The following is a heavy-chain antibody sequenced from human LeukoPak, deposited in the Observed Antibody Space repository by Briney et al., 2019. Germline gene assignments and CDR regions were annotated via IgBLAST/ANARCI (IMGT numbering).Heavy chain of an antibody. CDR1: GYTFTSYG. J-gene: IGHJ6*03. Sequence: ASVKVSCKASGYTFTSYGISWVRQAPGQGLEWMGWISVYNGKTNYAQKLQGRVTMTTDTSTSTTYMELRSLRSDETAVYNCARDRQKLEGVGYYYYMDVWGKGTTVTVSS. V-gene: IGHV1-18*01. CDR2: ISVYNGKT. CDR3: ARDRQKLEGVGYYYYMDV. D-gene: IGHD6-13*01.